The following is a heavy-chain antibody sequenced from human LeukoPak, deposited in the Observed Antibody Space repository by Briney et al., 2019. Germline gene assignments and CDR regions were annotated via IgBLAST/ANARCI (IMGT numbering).Heavy chain of an antibody. V-gene: IGHV5-51*07. Sequence: GESLKISCKGSGYSFTSYWIGWVHQMPGKGLEWMGIIYPGDSDTRYSPSFQGQVTISADKSISTAYLQWSSLKASDTAMYYCARLADRPENLLYYYGSGSYWWFDPWGQGTLVTVSS. CDR1: GYSFTSYW. D-gene: IGHD3-10*01. CDR2: IYPGDSDT. CDR3: ARLADRPENLLYYYGSGSYWWFDP. J-gene: IGHJ5*02.